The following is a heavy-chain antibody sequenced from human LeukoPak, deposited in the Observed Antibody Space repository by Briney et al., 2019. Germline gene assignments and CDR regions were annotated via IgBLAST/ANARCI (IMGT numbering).Heavy chain of an antibody. J-gene: IGHJ6*02. CDR3: ARLECSSTSCYDYYYYGMDV. D-gene: IGHD2-2*01. V-gene: IGHV4-39*01. CDR1: GGSISSSSYY. CDR2: IYYSGST. Sequence: NPSETLSLTCTVSGGSISSSSYYWGWIRQPPGKGLAWIGSIYYSGSTYYNPSLKSRVTISVDTSKNQFSLKLSSVTAADTAVYYCARLECSSTSCYDYYYYGMDVWGQGTTVTVSS.